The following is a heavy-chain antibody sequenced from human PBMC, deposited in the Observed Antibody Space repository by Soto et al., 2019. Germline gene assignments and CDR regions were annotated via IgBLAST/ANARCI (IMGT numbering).Heavy chain of an antibody. D-gene: IGHD6-19*01. CDR2: IYTDGRT. J-gene: IGHJ4*02. Sequence: EVQLVESGGGLVQPGGSLRLSCAASGFTVSSNYMTWVRQALGKGLEWVSIIYTDGRTYSADSVKGRFTISRDNSKNTLYLQMDRLRAEDTAVYYCARGKRSGWLYFDYWGQGTLVTVSS. CDR1: GFTVSSNY. V-gene: IGHV3-66*01. CDR3: ARGKRSGWLYFDY.